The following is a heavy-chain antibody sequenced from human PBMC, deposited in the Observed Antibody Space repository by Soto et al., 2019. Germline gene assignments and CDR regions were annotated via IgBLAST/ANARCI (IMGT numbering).Heavy chain of an antibody. V-gene: IGHV4-31*02. CDR3: AGRNTTVTTVWGFDP. CDR2: IYYRGGT. D-gene: IGHD4-4*01. CDR1: GASFNKGPTN. J-gene: IGHJ5*02. Sequence: QVQLQESGPGLVKPSQTLSFTGPVPGASFNKGPTNGGGFAQHPGKGREGIGYIYYRGGTYSNPSLKSRVTISVDTSKNQISLKLSSVTAADTAVYYCAGRNTTVTTVWGFDPWGQGTQVTVSS.